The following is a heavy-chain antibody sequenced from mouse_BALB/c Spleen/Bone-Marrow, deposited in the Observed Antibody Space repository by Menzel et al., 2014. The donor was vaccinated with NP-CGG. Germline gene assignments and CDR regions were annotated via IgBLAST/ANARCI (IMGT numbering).Heavy chain of an antibody. CDR2: ISSGGSYT. CDR3: ARQGIYYGYDPFAY. Sequence: VQLKESGGGLVKPGGSLKLSCAASGFTFSSYTMSWVRQTPEKRLEWVATISSGGSYTYYPDSVKGRFTISRDNAKNTLYLQMSRLQSEDTAMYYCARQGIYYGYDPFAYWGQGTLVTVS. J-gene: IGHJ3*01. V-gene: IGHV5-6-4*01. D-gene: IGHD2-2*01. CDR1: GFTFSSYT.